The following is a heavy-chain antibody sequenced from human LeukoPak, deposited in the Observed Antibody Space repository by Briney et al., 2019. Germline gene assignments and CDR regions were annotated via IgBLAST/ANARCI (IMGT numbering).Heavy chain of an antibody. J-gene: IGHJ4*02. CDR2: INSGGST. Sequence: QPGGSLRLSCAASGFTVSSNYMSWVRQAPGKGLEWVSVINSGGSTYYADSVKGRFTISRDNSKNTLYLQMNSLRAEDTAVYYCARVRENGYFDYWGQGTLVTVSS. D-gene: IGHD1-1*01. CDR3: ARVRENGYFDY. CDR1: GFTVSSNY. V-gene: IGHV3-53*01.